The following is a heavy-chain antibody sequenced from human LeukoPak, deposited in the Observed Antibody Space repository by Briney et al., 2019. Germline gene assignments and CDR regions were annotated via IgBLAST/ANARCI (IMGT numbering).Heavy chain of an antibody. J-gene: IGHJ6*03. D-gene: IGHD1-7*01. CDR3: AKRRGLELLYYYYMDV. CDR1: GFTFSSYW. Sequence: GGSLRLSCAASGFTFSSYWMSWVRQAPGKGLEWVANIKQDGGEKYYVGSVKGRFTISRDNAKNSLYLQMNSLRAEDTAVYYCAKRRGLELLYYYYMDVWGKGTTVTVSS. CDR2: IKQDGGEK. V-gene: IGHV3-7*01.